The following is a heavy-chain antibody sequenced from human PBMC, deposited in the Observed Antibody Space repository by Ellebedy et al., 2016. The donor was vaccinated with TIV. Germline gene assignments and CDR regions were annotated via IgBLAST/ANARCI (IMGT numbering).Heavy chain of an antibody. CDR1: GFTFNNYW. CDR3: ARDMDF. Sequence: GGSLRLSXAGSGFTFNNYWMTWVRQAPGKGLESVANIKRDGSEIYYVDSAKGRFTISRDNADNLMYLQMSSLRVEDTAVYYCARDMDFWGQGTTVIVSS. J-gene: IGHJ6*02. V-gene: IGHV3-7*01. CDR2: IKRDGSEI.